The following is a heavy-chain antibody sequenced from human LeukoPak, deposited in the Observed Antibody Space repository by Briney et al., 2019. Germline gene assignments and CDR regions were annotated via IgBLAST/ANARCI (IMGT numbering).Heavy chain of an antibody. CDR1: GGTFSSYA. Sequence: SSVKVSCKASGGTFSSYAISWVRQAPGQGLEWMGGIIPIFGTANYAQKFQGRVTITADESTSTAYMELSSLRSEDTAVYYCARTVVPHYYYYYMDVWGKGTTVTVSS. J-gene: IGHJ6*03. D-gene: IGHD2-2*01. CDR2: IIPIFGTA. V-gene: IGHV1-69*01. CDR3: ARTVVPHYYYYYMDV.